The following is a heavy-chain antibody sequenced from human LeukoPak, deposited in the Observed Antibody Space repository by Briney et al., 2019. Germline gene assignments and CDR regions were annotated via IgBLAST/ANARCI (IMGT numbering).Heavy chain of an antibody. Sequence: ASVKVSCKVSGNTFTDLSMNWVRQAPGKGLEWMGGFDPEDVETIYAQKFQGRVTMTEDTSTETAYMELTSLRPEDTAVCYCATDFYRGRQFDYWGQGTLVTVSS. V-gene: IGHV1-24*01. J-gene: IGHJ4*02. D-gene: IGHD2/OR15-2a*01. CDR3: ATDFYRGRQFDY. CDR1: GNTFTDLS. CDR2: FDPEDVET.